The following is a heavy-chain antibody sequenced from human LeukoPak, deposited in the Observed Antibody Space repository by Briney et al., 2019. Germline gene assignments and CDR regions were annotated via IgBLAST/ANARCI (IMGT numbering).Heavy chain of an antibody. CDR1: GFTFSSFG. D-gene: IGHD2-2*01. CDR3: ARGHCSSTTSCPTGDYYYFGMDV. V-gene: IGHV3-13*04. CDR2: IGPGGDT. Sequence: GGSLRLSCAASGFTFSSFGMHWVRQVTGKGLEWVSGIGPGGDTYYAGSVKGRFTISRENAKNSLHLQMNSLRAGDTAVYYCARGHCSSTTSCPTGDYYYFGMDVWGQGTTVTVSS. J-gene: IGHJ6*02.